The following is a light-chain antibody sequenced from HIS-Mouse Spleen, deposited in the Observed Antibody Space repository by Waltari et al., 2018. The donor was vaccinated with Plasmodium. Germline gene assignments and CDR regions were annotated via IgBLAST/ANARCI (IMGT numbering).Light chain of an antibody. J-gene: IGKJ3*01. CDR1: QSVSSN. V-gene: IGKV3-15*01. CDR2: CAS. CDR3: QQYNNWSFT. Sequence: EIVMTQSPATLSVSPGERATLSCRASQSVSSNLAWYQQKPGQAPRLLIYCASTRATGIPARFSGGGSGTEFTLTISSLQSEDFAVYYCQQYNNWSFTFGPGTKVDIE.